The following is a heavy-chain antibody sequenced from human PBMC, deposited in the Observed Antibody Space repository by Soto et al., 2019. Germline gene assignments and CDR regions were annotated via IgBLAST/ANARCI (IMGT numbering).Heavy chain of an antibody. CDR2: ISAYNGNT. CDR3: ARGDGYCPNGVCYPSPFAY. CDR1: GYTFTSYG. D-gene: IGHD2-8*01. V-gene: IGHV1-18*01. Sequence: QVQLVQSGAEVKKPGASVKVSCKASGYTFTSYGISWVRQAPGQGLEGMGWISAYNGNTNYAQKLQGRVTMTTDTSPSTAYMDLRSLNSDDTAVYYCARGDGYCPNGVCYPSPFAYWAQGTLVTLSS. J-gene: IGHJ4*02.